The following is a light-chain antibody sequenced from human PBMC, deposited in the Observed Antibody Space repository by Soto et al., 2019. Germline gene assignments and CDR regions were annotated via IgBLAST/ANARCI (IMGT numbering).Light chain of an antibody. J-gene: IGKJ1*01. V-gene: IGKV1-5*01. CDR1: QSISSW. CDR3: QQYNSYSPT. CDR2: DAS. Sequence: DIQMTQSPSTLSASLGDRVTITCRASQSISSWLAWYQQKPGRAPRLLIYDASSLDGGVPSRFSGSGSRTEFTLTISSLQPDDFASYYCQQYNSYSPTFGQGNKVDI.